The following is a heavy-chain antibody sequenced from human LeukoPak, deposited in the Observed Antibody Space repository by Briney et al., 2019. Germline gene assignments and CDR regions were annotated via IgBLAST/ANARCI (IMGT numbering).Heavy chain of an antibody. V-gene: IGHV3-20*04. CDR2: VNLNGGSP. J-gene: IGHJ5*02. CDR3: ARSLVLGATYPYL. Sequence: SLTLSCAASGFTFDDYGMIWVRQAPGQGLEGVSWVNLNGGSPGYADSLKGRFTISSGNAQNPVYPQMNILRAEDTAVYYCARSLVLGATYPYLWGQGTLVTVSS. CDR1: GFTFDDYG. D-gene: IGHD1-26*01.